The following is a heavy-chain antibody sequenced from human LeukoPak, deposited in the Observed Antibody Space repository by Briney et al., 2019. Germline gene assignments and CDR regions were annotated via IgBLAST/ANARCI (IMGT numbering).Heavy chain of an antibody. J-gene: IGHJ4*02. D-gene: IGHD1-26*01. CDR3: APGSNWPGYFDY. CDR2: ITASGGST. CDR1: GFTFRNSV. V-gene: IGHV3-23*01. Sequence: PGGSLRLSCAASGFTFRNSVMSWVRQAPGKGLEWVSSITASGGSTYYADSVKGRFTVSRDNSKNTLYLQMNSLTAEDTAVYYCAPGSNWPGYFDYWGQGTLVTVSS.